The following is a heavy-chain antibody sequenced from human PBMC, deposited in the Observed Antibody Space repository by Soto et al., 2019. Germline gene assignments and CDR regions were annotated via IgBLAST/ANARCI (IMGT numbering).Heavy chain of an antibody. CDR3: ARDGSDTALDY. V-gene: IGHV1-69*08. Sequence: QVQLVQSGAEVKKPGSSVKVSCKASGGTFSSYTISWVRQAPGQGLEWMGRIIPILGIANYAQKFQGRVTITADKSTSTGYMELSSLRSEDTAVYYCARDGSDTALDYWGQGTLVTVSS. J-gene: IGHJ4*02. D-gene: IGHD5-18*01. CDR1: GGTFSSYT. CDR2: IIPILGIA.